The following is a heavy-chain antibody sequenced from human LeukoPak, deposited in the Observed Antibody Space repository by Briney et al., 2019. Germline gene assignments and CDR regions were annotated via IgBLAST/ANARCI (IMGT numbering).Heavy chain of an antibody. D-gene: IGHD2/OR15-2a*01. Sequence: GGSLTLSCEASGSTFSGNWMSWIRQAPGKGLEWVASINPDGSQKLYVDSVKGRFTISRDNTKNSLCLQMNSLGAEDTAMYYCAKLLGTATTYDSWGQGARVTVSS. J-gene: IGHJ4*02. CDR1: GSTFSGNW. CDR3: AKLLGTATTYDS. CDR2: INPDGSQK. V-gene: IGHV3-7*01.